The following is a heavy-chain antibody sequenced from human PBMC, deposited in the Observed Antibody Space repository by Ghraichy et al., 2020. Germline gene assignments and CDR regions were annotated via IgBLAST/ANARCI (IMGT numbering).Heavy chain of an antibody. V-gene: IGHV3-48*03. CDR2: ISSSGSTI. CDR3: ARDPFGVVTATNYFDY. Sequence: GGSLRLSCAASGFTFSSYEMNWVRQAPGKGLEWVSYISSSGSTIYYADSVKGRFTISRDNAKNSLYLQMNSLRAEDTAVYYCARDPFGVVTATNYFDYWGQGTLVTVSS. CDR1: GFTFSSYE. J-gene: IGHJ4*02. D-gene: IGHD2-21*02.